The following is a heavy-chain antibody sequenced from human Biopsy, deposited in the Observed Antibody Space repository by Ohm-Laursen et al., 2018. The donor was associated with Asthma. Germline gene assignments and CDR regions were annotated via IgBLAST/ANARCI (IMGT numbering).Heavy chain of an antibody. CDR2: IKHDGTEK. D-gene: IGHD2-2*01. J-gene: IGHJ4*02. Sequence: SLRLSCTASGFTFGDYWMSWVRQVPGKGLEWVANIKHDGTEKNHVDSLKGRFTIPRDNAKNSLYLQMNSLRAEDTAVYCCATLSWYASQYWGQGTLVTVSS. CDR3: ATLSWYASQY. V-gene: IGHV3-7*01. CDR1: GFTFGDYW.